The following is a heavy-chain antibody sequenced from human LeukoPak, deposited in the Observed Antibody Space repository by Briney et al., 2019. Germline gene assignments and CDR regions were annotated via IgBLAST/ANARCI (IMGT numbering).Heavy chain of an antibody. CDR1: GFTFSSYA. J-gene: IGHJ4*02. CDR3: AKVGGGYCSSTSCSFDY. D-gene: IGHD2-2*01. CDR2: ISGSGGST. Sequence: GGSLRLSCAASGFTFSSYAMRWVRQATGKGLEWVSAISGSGGSTYYADSVKGRFTISRDNSKNTLYLQMNSLRAEDTAVYYCAKVGGGYCSSTSCSFDYWGQGTLVTVSS. V-gene: IGHV3-23*01.